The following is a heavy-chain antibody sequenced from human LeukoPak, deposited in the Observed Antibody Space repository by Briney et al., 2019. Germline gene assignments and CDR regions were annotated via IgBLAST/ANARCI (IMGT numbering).Heavy chain of an antibody. D-gene: IGHD3-16*02. Sequence: SQTLSLTCAISGDSVSRNTAGWNWIRQSPSRGLEWLGRTYYRSKWYSDFAPSVRNRITINPDTSKNQFSLKLSSVTAADTAVYYCARENYDYVWGSYRSVSGPIDYWGQGTLVTVSS. CDR2: TYYRSKWYS. CDR1: GDSVSRNTAG. CDR3: ARENYDYVWGSYRSVSGPIDY. V-gene: IGHV6-1*01. J-gene: IGHJ4*02.